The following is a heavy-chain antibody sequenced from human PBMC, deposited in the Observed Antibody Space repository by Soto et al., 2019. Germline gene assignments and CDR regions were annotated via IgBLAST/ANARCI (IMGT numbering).Heavy chain of an antibody. CDR3: ARTQRGYSYGYDGDAFDI. CDR2: ISSSSSYI. V-gene: IGHV3-21*01. D-gene: IGHD5-18*01. CDR1: GFTFRDYA. J-gene: IGHJ3*02. Sequence: PGGSLRLSCMASGFTFRDYAISWFRQAPGKGLQWVSSISSSSSYIYYADSVKGRFTISRDNAKNSLYLQMNSLRAEDTAVYYCARTQRGYSYGYDGDAFDIWGQGTMVTVSS.